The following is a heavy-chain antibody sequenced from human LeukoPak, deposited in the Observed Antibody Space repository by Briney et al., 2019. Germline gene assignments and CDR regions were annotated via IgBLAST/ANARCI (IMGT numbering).Heavy chain of an antibody. D-gene: IGHD5-12*01. Sequence: GASVKVSCKASGYTFTSYGISWVRQAPGQGLEWMGWISAYNGNTNYAQKLQGRVTMTTDTSTSTAYMELRSLRSEDTAVYYCARTGYSGYDLIWFDPWGQGTLVTVSS. CDR2: ISAYNGNT. CDR1: GYTFTSYG. CDR3: ARTGYSGYDLIWFDP. J-gene: IGHJ5*02. V-gene: IGHV1-18*01.